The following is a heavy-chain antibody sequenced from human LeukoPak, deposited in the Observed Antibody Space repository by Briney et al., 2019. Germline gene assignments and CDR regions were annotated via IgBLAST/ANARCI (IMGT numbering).Heavy chain of an antibody. CDR1: GYTFTSYG. D-gene: IGHD1-7*01. V-gene: IGHV1-18*01. Sequence: ASVKVSCKASGYTFTSYGISWVRQAPGQGLEWMGWISTGNGNTNYGQKFQGRVTMTTDTSTGTAYMELRSLRSDDTATYYCARANNWNYALGYWGQGTLVTVSS. CDR2: ISTGNGNT. J-gene: IGHJ4*02. CDR3: ARANNWNYALGY.